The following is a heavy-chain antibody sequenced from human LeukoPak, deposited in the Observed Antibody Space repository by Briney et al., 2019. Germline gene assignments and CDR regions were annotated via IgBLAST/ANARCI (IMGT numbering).Heavy chain of an antibody. CDR3: ARQGSGNYLSPVNY. Sequence: PSETLSLTCTVSGGSISSSTYYWGWIRQPPGKGLEWIGTIYYSGSTYYNPSLKSRVTISVDTSKNQFSLKLSSVTAADTAVYYCARQGSGNYLSPVNYWGQGTLVTVSS. V-gene: IGHV4-39*01. CDR1: GGSISSSTYY. J-gene: IGHJ4*02. D-gene: IGHD1-26*01. CDR2: IYYSGST.